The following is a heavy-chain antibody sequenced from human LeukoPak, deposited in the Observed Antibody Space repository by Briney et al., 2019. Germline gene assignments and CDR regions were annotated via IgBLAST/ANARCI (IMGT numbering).Heavy chain of an antibody. D-gene: IGHD3-10*01. V-gene: IGHV3-30*03. CDR3: TFYGSGSFDY. CDR1: GFTFSRYG. Sequence: GGSLRLSCAASGFTFSRYGMHWVRQAPGKGLEWVAFISYDGSNTYYADSVKGRFTISRDNSKNTLYLQMNSLSTEDTAVYYCTFYGSGSFDYWGQGTLVTVSS. J-gene: IGHJ4*02. CDR2: ISYDGSNT.